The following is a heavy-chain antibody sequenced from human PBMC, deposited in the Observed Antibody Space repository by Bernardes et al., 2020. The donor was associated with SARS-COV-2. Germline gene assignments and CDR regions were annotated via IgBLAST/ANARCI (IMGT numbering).Heavy chain of an antibody. D-gene: IGHD5-18*01. CDR3: TSSVDTANGYYYGMDV. Sequence: GGSLRLSCAASGFTFSDHYMDWVRQAPGKGLEWVGRSRGKGDSYTTEYAASVKGRFTISRDDSKNSVYLQMNSLKTEDTAVYYCTSSVDTANGYYYGMDVWGQGTTVTVSS. CDR1: GFTFSDHY. CDR2: SRGKGDSYTT. J-gene: IGHJ6*02. V-gene: IGHV3-72*01.